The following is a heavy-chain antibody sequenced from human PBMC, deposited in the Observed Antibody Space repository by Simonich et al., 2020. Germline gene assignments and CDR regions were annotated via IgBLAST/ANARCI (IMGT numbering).Heavy chain of an antibody. D-gene: IGHD6-13*01. CDR1: GYSISSGYY. V-gene: IGHV4-38-2*01. CDR2: NYHSGST. Sequence: QVQLQESGPGLVKPSETLSLTCAVSGYSISSGYYWGWIRQPPGKGLEWIGRNYHSGSTYYNPTRKSRVTISVDTSKNQFSLKLSSVTAADTAVYYCARVGYSNYYYYGMDVWGQGTTVTVSS. CDR3: ARVGYSNYYYYGMDV. J-gene: IGHJ6*02.